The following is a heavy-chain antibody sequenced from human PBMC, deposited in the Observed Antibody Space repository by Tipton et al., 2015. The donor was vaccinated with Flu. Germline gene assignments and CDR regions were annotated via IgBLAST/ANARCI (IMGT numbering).Heavy chain of an antibody. CDR3: TRHANYGSGSPYYFDH. V-gene: IGHV4-38-2*01. CDR1: GYFISSGYY. J-gene: IGHJ4*02. D-gene: IGHD3-10*01. CDR2: IFHSGDT. Sequence: TLSLTCDVSGYFISSGYYWGWIRQPPGKGLEWIGSIFHSGDTLYHPSLKRRVTVSVDTLKNQFSLKVTSVTAADTALYYCTRHANYGSGSPYYFDHWGQGSLVTVSS.